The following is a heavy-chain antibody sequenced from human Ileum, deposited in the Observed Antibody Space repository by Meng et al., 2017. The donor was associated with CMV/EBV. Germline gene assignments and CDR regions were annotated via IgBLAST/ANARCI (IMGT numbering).Heavy chain of an antibody. CDR2: IFSDGNT. Sequence: GESLKLSCAVSGFSISRYYMSWVRQAPGKGLEWVSVIFSDGNTHYADSVKGRFTISRDNSKNTLYLQMNSLRAEDTAVYYCVRDNHYDFWSGYGGWGQGTLVTVSS. V-gene: IGHV3-66*02. CDR1: GFSISRYY. J-gene: IGHJ4*02. D-gene: IGHD3-3*01. CDR3: VRDNHYDFWSGYGG.